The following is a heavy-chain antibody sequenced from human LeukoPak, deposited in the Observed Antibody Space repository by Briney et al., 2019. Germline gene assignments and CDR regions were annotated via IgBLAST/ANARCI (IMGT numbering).Heavy chain of an antibody. CDR1: GFTFSSYA. CDR2: ISGSGDST. Sequence: TGGSLRLSCAPSGFTFSSYAMSWVRQAPGKGLEWVSAISGSGDSTYYADSVKGRFTISRDNSKNTLYLQMNSLRAEDTALYYCAHEWARAFDYWGQGTLVTVSS. D-gene: IGHD1-26*01. J-gene: IGHJ4*02. V-gene: IGHV3-23*01. CDR3: AHEWARAFDY.